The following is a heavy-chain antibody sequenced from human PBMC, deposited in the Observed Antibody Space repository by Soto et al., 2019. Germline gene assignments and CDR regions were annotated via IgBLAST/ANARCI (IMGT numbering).Heavy chain of an antibody. CDR1: GFTFSSYS. V-gene: IGHV3-21*01. J-gene: IGHJ5*02. CDR3: ARGYCSGGSCYRGVTNWFDP. CDR2: ISSSSSYI. D-gene: IGHD2-15*01. Sequence: LRLSCAASGFTFSSYSMNWVRQAPGKGLEWVSSISSSSSYIYYADSVKGRFTISRDNAKNSLYLQMNSLRAEDTAVYYCARGYCSGGSCYRGVTNWFDPWGQGTLVTVSS.